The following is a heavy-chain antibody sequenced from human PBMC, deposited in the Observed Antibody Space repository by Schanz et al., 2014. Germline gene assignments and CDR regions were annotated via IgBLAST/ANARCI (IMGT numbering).Heavy chain of an antibody. Sequence: QVQLVQSWAEVKGPGASVKVSCKASGYSFTPFPIHWVRQAPGQGLEWMGRIVPIAGITNYAQRFQGRVTITADKSSDTAYMELSSLRYEDTALYYCARGTMPGTFDIWGQGTMVTVSS. D-gene: IGHD2-2*01. CDR3: ARGTMPGTFDI. CDR1: GYSFTPFP. J-gene: IGHJ3*02. CDR2: IVPIAGIT. V-gene: IGHV1-3*01.